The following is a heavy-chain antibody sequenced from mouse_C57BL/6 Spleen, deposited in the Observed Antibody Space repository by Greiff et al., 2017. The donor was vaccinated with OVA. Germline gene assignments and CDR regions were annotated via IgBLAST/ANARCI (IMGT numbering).Heavy chain of an antibody. CDR3: AGVVANPYWYFDV. Sequence: ESGPGLVKPSQSLSLTCSVTGYSITSGYYWNWIRQFPGNKLEWMGYISYDGSNNYNPSLKNRISITRDTSNNQFFLKLNSVTTEDTATYYCAGVVANPYWYFDVWGTGTTVTVSS. CDR1: GYSITSGYY. J-gene: IGHJ1*03. V-gene: IGHV3-6*01. CDR2: ISYDGSN. D-gene: IGHD1-1*01.